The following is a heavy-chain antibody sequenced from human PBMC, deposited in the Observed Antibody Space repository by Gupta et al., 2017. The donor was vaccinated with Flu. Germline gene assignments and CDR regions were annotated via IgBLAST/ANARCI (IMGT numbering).Heavy chain of an antibody. CDR3: ARLPTIVVVPAANPMDYYYYYMDV. J-gene: IGHJ6*03. Sequence: STYYNPSLKSRVTISVDTSKNQFSLKLSSVTAADTAVYYCARLPTIVVVPAANPMDYYYYYMDVWGKGTTVTVSS. D-gene: IGHD2-2*01. V-gene: IGHV4-39*01. CDR2: ST.